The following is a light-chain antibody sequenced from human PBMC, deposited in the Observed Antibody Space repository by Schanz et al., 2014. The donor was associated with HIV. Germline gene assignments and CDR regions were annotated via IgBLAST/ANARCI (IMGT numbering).Light chain of an antibody. Sequence: QSALTQPASVSGSPGQSITISCTGTSSDVGGYNHVSWYQQHPGEAPKVIMYEVANRPSGVSNRFSGSKSGNTASLTVSGLRAEDEGDYYCSSLTTSDTVVFGGGTKVTVL. CDR1: SSDVGGYNH. J-gene: IGLJ2*01. V-gene: IGLV2-14*03. CDR3: SSLTTSDTVV. CDR2: EVA.